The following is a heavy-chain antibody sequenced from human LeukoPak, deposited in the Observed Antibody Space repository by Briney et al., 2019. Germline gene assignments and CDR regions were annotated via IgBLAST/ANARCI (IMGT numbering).Heavy chain of an antibody. V-gene: IGHV5-51*01. CDR1: GYSFTSYW. CDR2: TYPGDSDT. Sequence: GESLKIYCKGSGYSFTSYWIGWVRQMPGKGLEWMGITYPGDSDTRYSPSFQGQVIISADKSISTAYLQWSSLKASDTAMYYCARLFRIVGAQEGRYYFDYWGQGTLVTVSS. CDR3: ARLFRIVGAQEGRYYFDY. J-gene: IGHJ4*02. D-gene: IGHD1-26*01.